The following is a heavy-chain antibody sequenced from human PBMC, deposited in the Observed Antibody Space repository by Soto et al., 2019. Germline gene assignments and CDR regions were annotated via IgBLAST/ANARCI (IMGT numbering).Heavy chain of an antibody. Sequence: GGSLRLSCAASGFAFSSYTIHWVRQAPGKGLEWVAVISYDGNNKYYADSVKGRFTISRDNSKNTLYLQMNSLRAEDSAVYYCARDRIVVVPAALYYYYGKDVWGQGTTVTVSS. J-gene: IGHJ6*02. CDR1: GFAFSSYT. CDR3: ARDRIVVVPAALYYYYGKDV. CDR2: ISYDGNNK. D-gene: IGHD2-2*01. V-gene: IGHV3-30-3*01.